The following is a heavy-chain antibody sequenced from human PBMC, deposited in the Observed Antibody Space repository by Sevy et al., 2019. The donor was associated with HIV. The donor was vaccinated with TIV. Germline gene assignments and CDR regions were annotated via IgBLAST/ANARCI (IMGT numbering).Heavy chain of an antibody. CDR3: ARELGDDIPHAEYFQH. V-gene: IGHV3-30-3*01. CDR1: GFTFSSYA. D-gene: IGHD2-21*02. J-gene: IGHJ1*01. Sequence: GGSLRLSCAASGFTFSSYAMHWVRQAPGKGLEWVAVISYDGSNKYYADSVKGRFTISRDNSKNTLYLQMTSLRAEATAVYYCARELGDDIPHAEYFQHWGQGTLVTVSS. CDR2: ISYDGSNK.